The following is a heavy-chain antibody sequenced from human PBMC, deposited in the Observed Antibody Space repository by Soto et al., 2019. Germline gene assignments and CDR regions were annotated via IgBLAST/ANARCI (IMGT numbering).Heavy chain of an antibody. Sequence: SETLSLTCAVYGGSFSGYYWSWIRQPPGKGLEWIGEINHSGSTNYNPSLKSRVTISVDTSKNQFSLKLSPVTAADTAVYYCARKGVVPAAMQAAITGTGVRKYFDYWGQGTLVTVSS. J-gene: IGHJ4*02. CDR1: GGSFSGYY. CDR2: INHSGST. CDR3: ARKGVVPAAMQAAITGTGVRKYFDY. V-gene: IGHV4-34*01. D-gene: IGHD2-2*01.